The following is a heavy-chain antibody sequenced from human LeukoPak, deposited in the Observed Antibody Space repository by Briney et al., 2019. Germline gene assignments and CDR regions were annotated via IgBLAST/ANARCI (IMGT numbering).Heavy chain of an antibody. CDR1: GYTFISYY. V-gene: IGHV1-2*02. Sequence: ASVKDSCKASGYTFISYYMHWVRQAPGKKLEWMGWINPNSGGTNYAQKFQDRVTMTRDTSISTAYMELSRLTSDDTAVYYCARGGGYDSYFDYWGQGTLVSVSS. CDR2: INPNSGGT. J-gene: IGHJ4*02. D-gene: IGHD5-12*01. CDR3: ARGGGYDSYFDY.